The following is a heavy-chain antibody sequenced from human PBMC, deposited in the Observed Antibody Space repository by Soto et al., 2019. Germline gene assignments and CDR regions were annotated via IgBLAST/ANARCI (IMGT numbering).Heavy chain of an antibody. CDR2: ISASGGHS. J-gene: IGHJ4*02. CDR1: GFAFSLYA. Sequence: EVQLLESGGGVVQPGGSLRLSCAASGFAFSLYAVSWVRQAPGKRLEWVSGISASGGHSRYADSVRGRFTISRDNSKNTLDLQMNSLIVDDTAVYYCASEGLRDSTMTIPSAYWGQGTPVSVSS. D-gene: IGHD3-22*01. CDR3: ASEGLRDSTMTIPSAY. V-gene: IGHV3-23*01.